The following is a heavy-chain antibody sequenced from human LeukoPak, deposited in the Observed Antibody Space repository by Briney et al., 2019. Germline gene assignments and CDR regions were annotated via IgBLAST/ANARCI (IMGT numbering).Heavy chain of an antibody. Sequence: PGGSLRLSCAASGFTISHNYMPWVRPAPGKGLEWVSVIYNGGSTYYPDSVKGRFPISRDNSQNTLCLQINSLRAEDTAVYYCARGTYGGIDYWGQGTLVTVSS. V-gene: IGHV3-66*02. CDR1: GFTISHNY. CDR2: IYNGGST. D-gene: IGHD4-23*01. CDR3: ARGTYGGIDY. J-gene: IGHJ4*02.